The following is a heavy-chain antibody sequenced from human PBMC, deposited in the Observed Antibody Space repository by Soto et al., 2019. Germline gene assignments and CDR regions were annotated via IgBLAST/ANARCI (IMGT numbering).Heavy chain of an antibody. Sequence: SETLSLTCTVSGGSISSDDYYWSWIRQPPGKGLEWIGYIYYSGSTYYNPSLKSRVTISVDTSKNQFSLKLSSVTAADTAVYYCASVLDTAMVADYWGQGTLVTVSP. CDR2: IYYSGST. CDR1: GGSISSDDYY. V-gene: IGHV4-30-4*01. CDR3: ASVLDTAMVADY. J-gene: IGHJ4*02. D-gene: IGHD5-18*01.